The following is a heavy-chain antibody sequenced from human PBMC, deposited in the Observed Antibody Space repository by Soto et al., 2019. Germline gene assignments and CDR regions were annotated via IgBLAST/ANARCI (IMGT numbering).Heavy chain of an antibody. CDR1: GFTFSSYA. J-gene: IGHJ4*02. D-gene: IGHD3-22*01. Sequence: GGSLRLSCAASGFTFSSYAMSWVRQAPGKGLEWVSAISGSGGSTYYADSVKGRFTISRDNCKNTLYLQMNSLRAEDTAGYYCANAVGSKYDSSGKRGPDYWGQGTLVTVSS. CDR2: ISGSGGST. V-gene: IGHV3-23*01. CDR3: ANAVGSKYDSSGKRGPDY.